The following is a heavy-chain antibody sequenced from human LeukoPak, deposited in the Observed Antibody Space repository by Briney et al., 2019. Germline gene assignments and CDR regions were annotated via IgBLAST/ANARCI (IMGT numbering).Heavy chain of an antibody. J-gene: IGHJ3*01. CDR2: IIPIFGTA. D-gene: IGHD2-21*02. V-gene: IGHV1-69*13. CDR3: ARAPPLAYCGGDCYSDDFDF. CDR1: GGTFSSYA. Sequence: GASVKVSFQASGGTFSSYAIRWVRQAPGQGLEWMGGIIPIFGTANYAQKFQGRVTITADESTNTAYMELSSLRSEDTAVYYCARAPPLAYCGGDCYSDDFDFWGQGTMVTVSS.